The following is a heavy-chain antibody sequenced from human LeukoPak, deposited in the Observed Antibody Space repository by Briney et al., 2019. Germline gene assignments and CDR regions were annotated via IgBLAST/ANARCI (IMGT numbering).Heavy chain of an antibody. Sequence: ASVKVSCKASGYNFKMYGISWVRQAPGQGLEWMGWISAYNGNTNYAQKLQGRVTMTTDTSTSTAYMELRSLRSDDTAVYYCARDRWWEVPSVMDVWGKGTTVTVSS. J-gene: IGHJ6*04. CDR2: ISAYNGNT. V-gene: IGHV1-18*01. D-gene: IGHD1-26*01. CDR3: ARDRWWEVPSVMDV. CDR1: GYNFKMYG.